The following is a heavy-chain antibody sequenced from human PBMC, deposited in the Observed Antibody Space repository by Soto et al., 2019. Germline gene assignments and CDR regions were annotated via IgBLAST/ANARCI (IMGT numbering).Heavy chain of an antibody. CDR1: GDTFNFYS. Sequence: QVQLVQSGADVQRPGSSVRVSCKASGDTFNFYSINWVRQAPGLGIRWMGRINPILSMTNYAPTFQGRVTMTADKSTSTASMELSSLRSEDTAMYYCATSYGSGYRAFDSWGQGALVTVSS. J-gene: IGHJ4*02. CDR2: INPILSMT. D-gene: IGHD3-10*01. CDR3: ATSYGSGYRAFDS. V-gene: IGHV1-69*02.